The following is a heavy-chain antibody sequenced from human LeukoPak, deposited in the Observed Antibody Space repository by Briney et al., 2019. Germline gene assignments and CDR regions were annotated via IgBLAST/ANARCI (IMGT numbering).Heavy chain of an antibody. CDR1: GGSISSYY. CDR3: ARGGEVRGAIDY. CDR2: IYYSGST. Sequence: SETLSLTCTVSGGSISSYYWSWIRQPPGKGLEWIGYIYYSGSTNYNPSLKSRVTISVDTSKNQFSLKLSSVTAADTAVYYCARGGEVRGAIDYWGQGTLVTVSS. V-gene: IGHV4-59*01. D-gene: IGHD3-10*01. J-gene: IGHJ4*02.